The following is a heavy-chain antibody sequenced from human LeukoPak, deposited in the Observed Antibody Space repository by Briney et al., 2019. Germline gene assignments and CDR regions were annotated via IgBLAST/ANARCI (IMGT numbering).Heavy chain of an antibody. J-gene: IGHJ5*02. CDR2: ISVSGGNT. V-gene: IGHV3-23*01. Sequence: GGSLRLSCAASGFTFSSYAMSWVRQAPGKGLEWVSTISVSGGNTYSADTVKGRFTISSDNSTTTLYLQMNSLRAEDTAVYYCAKERHGGYVGSWFDTWGQGALVTVSS. CDR1: GFTFSSYA. D-gene: IGHD5-12*01. CDR3: AKERHGGYVGSWFDT.